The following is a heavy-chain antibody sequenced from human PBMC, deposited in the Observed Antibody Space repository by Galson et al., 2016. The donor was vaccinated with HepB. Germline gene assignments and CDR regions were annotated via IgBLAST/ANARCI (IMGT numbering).Heavy chain of an antibody. Sequence: ETLSLTCTVSGASISGYYLSWIRQPPGKGLEWIGYIYYSGRTNYNPSLKSRVTISVDTSKTQFSLKLSSVTAADTAVYYCARDDSGGWYGFHYGMDVWGQGTTVTVSS. CDR2: IYYSGRT. CDR1: GASISGYY. CDR3: ARDDSGGWYGFHYGMDV. J-gene: IGHJ6*02. V-gene: IGHV4-59*01. D-gene: IGHD6-19*01.